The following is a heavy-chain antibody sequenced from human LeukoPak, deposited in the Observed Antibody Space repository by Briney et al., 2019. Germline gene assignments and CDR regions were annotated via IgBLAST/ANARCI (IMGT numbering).Heavy chain of an antibody. Sequence: SETLSLTCTVSGGSISSYYWSWIRQPPGKGLEWIGYIYYSGSTNYNPSLKSRVTISVDTSKNQLSLKLSSVTAADTAVYYCARADYGDYKTFDYWGQGTLVTVSS. D-gene: IGHD4-17*01. CDR3: ARADYGDYKTFDY. CDR2: IYYSGST. CDR1: GGSISSYY. V-gene: IGHV4-59*01. J-gene: IGHJ4*02.